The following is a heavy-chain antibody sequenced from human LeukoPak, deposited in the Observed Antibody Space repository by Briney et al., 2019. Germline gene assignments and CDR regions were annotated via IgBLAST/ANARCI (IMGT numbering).Heavy chain of an antibody. CDR3: ARVKGAGPVAFDY. V-gene: IGHV3-21*01. CDR1: GFTFDDYA. J-gene: IGHJ4*02. CDR2: ISSSSSYI. D-gene: IGHD6-19*01. Sequence: PGRSLRLSCAASGFTFDDYAMHWVRQAPGKGLEWVSSISSSSSYIYYADSVKGRFTISRDNAKNSLYLQMNSLRAEDTAVYYCARVKGAGPVAFDYWGQGTLVTVSS.